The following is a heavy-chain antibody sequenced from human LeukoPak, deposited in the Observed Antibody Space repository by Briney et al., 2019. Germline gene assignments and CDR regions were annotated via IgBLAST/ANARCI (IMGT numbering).Heavy chain of an antibody. Sequence: SETLSLTCTVSGGSISDYYWSWIRQPPGKGLEWIGYIYSSGSTNYNPSLKSRVTIAVDTSKNQFSLKLSSVTAADTAVYYCARGTVTIDYFDYWGQGTLVTVSS. CDR2: IYSSGST. V-gene: IGHV4-59*01. J-gene: IGHJ4*02. CDR3: ARGTVTIDYFDY. D-gene: IGHD4-17*01. CDR1: GGSISDYY.